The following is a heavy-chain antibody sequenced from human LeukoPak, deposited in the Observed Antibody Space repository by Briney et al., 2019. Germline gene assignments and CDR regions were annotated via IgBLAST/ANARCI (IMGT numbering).Heavy chain of an antibody. J-gene: IGHJ4*02. CDR2: VYYSGST. CDR3: ARRVVAASYYFDY. V-gene: IGHV4-59*08. D-gene: IGHD2-15*01. Sequence: SETLSLTCTVSGGSINNYYWNWIRQPPGKGLEWIGYVYYSGSTNYNPSLKDRVTISVDTSKNQFSLKLSSVTAADTAVYYCARRVVAASYYFDYWGQGTLVTVSS. CDR1: GGSINNYY.